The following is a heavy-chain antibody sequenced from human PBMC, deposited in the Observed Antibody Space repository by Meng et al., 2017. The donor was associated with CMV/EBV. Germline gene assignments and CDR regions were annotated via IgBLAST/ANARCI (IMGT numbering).Heavy chain of an antibody. CDR2: IYWNDDK. J-gene: IGHJ4*02. CDR1: GFSLSTSGVV. D-gene: IGHD3-3*01. CDR3: AHSVKDFGVNHYFDY. Sequence: SGFSLSTSGVVVGWIRQPPGKALEWLALIYWNDDKRYSPSLKSRLTITKDTSKNQVVLTMTNMDPVDTATYYCAHSVKDFGVNHYFDYWGQGTLVTVSS. V-gene: IGHV2-5*01.